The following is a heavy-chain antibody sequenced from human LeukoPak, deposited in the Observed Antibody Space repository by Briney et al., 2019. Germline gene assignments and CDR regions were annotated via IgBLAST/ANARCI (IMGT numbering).Heavy chain of an antibody. CDR3: ARLVEMATITAPYYFDY. J-gene: IGHJ4*02. D-gene: IGHD5-24*01. Sequence: ASVKVSCKASGGTFSSYAISWVRQAPGQGLEWMGGIIPIFGTANYAQKFQGRVTITADESTSTACMELSSLRSEDTAVYYCARLVEMATITAPYYFDYWGQGTLVTVSS. V-gene: IGHV1-69*13. CDR2: IIPIFGTA. CDR1: GGTFSSYA.